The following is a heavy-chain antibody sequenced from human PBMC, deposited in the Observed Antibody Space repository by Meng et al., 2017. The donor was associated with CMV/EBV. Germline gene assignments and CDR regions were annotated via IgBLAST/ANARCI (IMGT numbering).Heavy chain of an antibody. Sequence: QIPLKESGPTLVKPTQTLTLTCTFSGFSLSTSGVGVGWIRQPPGKALEWLALIYWDDDKRYSLSLKSRLTITKDTSKNQVVLTMTNMDPVDTATYYCAHLDTAKLHFDYWGQGTLVTVSS. CDR2: IYWDDDK. V-gene: IGHV2-5*02. CDR3: AHLDTAKLHFDY. J-gene: IGHJ4*02. CDR1: GFSLSTSGVG. D-gene: IGHD5-18*01.